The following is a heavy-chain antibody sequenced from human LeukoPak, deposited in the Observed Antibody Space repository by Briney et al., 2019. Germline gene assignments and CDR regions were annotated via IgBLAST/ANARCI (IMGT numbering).Heavy chain of an antibody. CDR1: GYTLTELS. V-gene: IGHV1-24*01. CDR2: FDPEDGET. CDR3: ATYPVVTAIRVFDY. Sequence: ASVKVSCKVSGYTLTELSMHWVRQAPGKGLEWMGGFDPEDGETIYAQKFRGRVTMTEDTSTDTAYMELSSLRSEDTAVYYCATYPVVTAIRVFDYWGQGTLVTVSS. D-gene: IGHD2-21*02. J-gene: IGHJ4*02.